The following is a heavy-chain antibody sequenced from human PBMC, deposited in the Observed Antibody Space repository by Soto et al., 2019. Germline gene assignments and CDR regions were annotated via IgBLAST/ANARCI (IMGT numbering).Heavy chain of an antibody. J-gene: IGHJ5*02. Sequence: QVQLQESGPGLVKPSETLSLTCTVSGASISGFYWSWIRKSAGKGVVWIGRIYATGTTDYNPSLKSRVMISVDTSKKQCSLKLRSVTAADTAVYYCVRDGTKTLRDWFDPWGQGISVTVSS. CDR3: VRDGTKTLRDWFDP. CDR1: GASISGFY. CDR2: IYATGTT. D-gene: IGHD1-1*01. V-gene: IGHV4-4*07.